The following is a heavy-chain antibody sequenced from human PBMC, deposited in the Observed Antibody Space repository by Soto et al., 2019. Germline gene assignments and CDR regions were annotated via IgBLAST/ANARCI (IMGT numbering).Heavy chain of an antibody. J-gene: IGHJ6*02. CDR1: GGTFSSYA. CDR2: IIPTSDTT. Sequence: QVQLVQSGAEVKKPGSSVKVSCRASGGTFSSYAISWVRQAPGQGLEWMGGIIPTSDTTNYAQKFQGRVTITADESTSIAYLELSSLRSEDTAVYYCARSKGSSTSLEIYCYYACGMDVWGQGTTVTVSS. CDR3: ARSKGSSTSLEIYCYYACGMDV. D-gene: IGHD2-2*01. V-gene: IGHV1-69*01.